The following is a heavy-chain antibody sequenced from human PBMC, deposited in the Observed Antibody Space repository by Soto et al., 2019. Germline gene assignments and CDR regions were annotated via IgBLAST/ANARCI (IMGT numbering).Heavy chain of an antibody. CDR1: GFTFSSYA. V-gene: IGHV3-30-3*01. CDR2: ISYDGSNK. Sequence: LRLSCAASGFTFSSYAMHWVRQAPGKGLEWVAVISYDGSNKYYADSVKGRFTISRDNSKNTLYLQMNSLRAEDTAVYYCAREGPGYCSSTSCLYYYYYGMDVWGQGTTVTVCS. D-gene: IGHD2-2*01. CDR3: AREGPGYCSSTSCLYYYYYGMDV. J-gene: IGHJ6*02.